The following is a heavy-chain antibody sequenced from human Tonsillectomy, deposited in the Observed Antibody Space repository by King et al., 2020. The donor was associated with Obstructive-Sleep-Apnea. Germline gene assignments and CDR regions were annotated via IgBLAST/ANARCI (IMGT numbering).Heavy chain of an antibody. Sequence: VQLVESGGGLVQPGGSLRLSCAASGFTFSSYWMSWVRQAPGKGLEWVANIKEDGSEKYYVDSVKGRFTISRDNAKNSLYLQMNSRRAEDTAVYYCARGTYYYDSREDYWGQGTLVTVSS. CDR3: ARGTYYYDSREDY. V-gene: IGHV3-7*03. J-gene: IGHJ4*02. CDR1: GFTFSSYW. D-gene: IGHD3-22*01. CDR2: IKEDGSEK.